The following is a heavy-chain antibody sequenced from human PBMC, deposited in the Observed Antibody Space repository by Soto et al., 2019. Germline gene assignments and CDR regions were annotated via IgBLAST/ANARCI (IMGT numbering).Heavy chain of an antibody. Sequence: VAVIWYDGSNKYYADSVKGRFTISRDNSKNTLYLQMNSLRAEDTAVYYCARDRWQQLGRNWFDPWGQGTLVTVSS. D-gene: IGHD6-13*01. CDR2: IWYDGSNK. J-gene: IGHJ5*02. CDR3: ARDRWQQLGRNWFDP. V-gene: IGHV3-33*01.